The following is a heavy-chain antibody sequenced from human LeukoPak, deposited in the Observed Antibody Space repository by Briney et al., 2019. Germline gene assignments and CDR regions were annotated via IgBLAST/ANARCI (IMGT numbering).Heavy chain of an antibody. J-gene: IGHJ3*02. Sequence: GGSLRLSCAASGCTFSSYWMSWVRQAPGKGLEWVANIKQDGSEKYYVDSVKGRFTISRDNAKNSLYLQMNSLRAEDTAVYYCARDLRGDAFDIWGQGTMVTVSS. V-gene: IGHV3-7*01. CDR2: IKQDGSEK. CDR3: ARDLRGDAFDI. CDR1: GCTFSSYW.